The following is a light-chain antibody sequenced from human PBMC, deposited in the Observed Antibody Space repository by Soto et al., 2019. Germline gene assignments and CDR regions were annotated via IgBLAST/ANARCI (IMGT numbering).Light chain of an antibody. J-gene: IGKJ2*01. CDR2: GAS. V-gene: IGKV3-15*01. CDR3: QQYNTWPPAYT. CDR1: QSVSSD. Sequence: EIVMTQSPATLSVSPGERATLSCRASQSVSSDLAWYQQKPGQAPRLLIYGASTRATGIPARFSGSGYGTEFSLTVSSLLSEDFAVYYCQQYNTWPPAYTFGQGTKLEIK.